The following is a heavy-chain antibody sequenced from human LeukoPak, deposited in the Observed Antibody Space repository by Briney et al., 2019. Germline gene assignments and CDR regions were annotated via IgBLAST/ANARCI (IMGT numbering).Heavy chain of an antibody. CDR2: IYYSGSS. Sequence: PSQTLSPTCTVSGGSISSGAYYWNRIRQHPGKGLEWIGYIYYSGSSNSNLSLKSRVTISVDTSKNQFSLKLSSVTAADTAVYYCARDDSSGYYGAFDIWGQGTMVTVSS. J-gene: IGHJ3*02. D-gene: IGHD3-22*01. CDR1: GGSISSGAYY. V-gene: IGHV4-31*03. CDR3: ARDDSSGYYGAFDI.